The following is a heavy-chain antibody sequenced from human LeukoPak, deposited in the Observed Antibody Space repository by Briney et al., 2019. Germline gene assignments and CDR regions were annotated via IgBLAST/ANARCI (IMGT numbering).Heavy chain of an antibody. D-gene: IGHD3-16*02. Sequence: SETLSLTCTVSGGSISSSSYYWGWIRQPPGKGLEWIGSIYYSGSTYYNPSLKSRVTISVDTSKNQFSLRLSSVTAADTAVYYCARRYGGVIDMWGQGTLVTVSS. CDR2: IYYSGST. J-gene: IGHJ4*02. CDR1: GGSISSSSYY. CDR3: ARRYGGVIDM. V-gene: IGHV4-39*07.